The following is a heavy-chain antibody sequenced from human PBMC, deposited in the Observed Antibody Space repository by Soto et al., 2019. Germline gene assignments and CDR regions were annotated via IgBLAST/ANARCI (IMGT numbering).Heavy chain of an antibody. V-gene: IGHV1-2*02. CDR2: INPNNDGT. J-gene: IGHJ4*02. CDR3: ARRDTSGFLRYFDN. CDR1: GKTFTGNY. Sequence: GASVELTCNASGKTFTGNYIHWVRPDPGQGLEWMGWINPNNDGTTYAEKFRGKVTITADKSTGTAYMELSSLRSEDTALYYCARRDTSGFLRYFDNWCQGILGTVSS. D-gene: IGHD3-3*01.